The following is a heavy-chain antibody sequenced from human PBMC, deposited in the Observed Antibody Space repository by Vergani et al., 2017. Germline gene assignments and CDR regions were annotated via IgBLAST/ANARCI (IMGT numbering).Heavy chain of an antibody. CDR1: GYSFTSYW. CDR3: ARHFLTYGDYRNGFDP. CDR2: IYPGDSDT. D-gene: IGHD4-17*01. J-gene: IGHJ5*02. Sequence: EVQLVQSGAEVKKPGESLKISCKGSGYSFTSYWIGWVRQMPGKGLEWMGIIYPGDSDTRYSPSLQGQVTISADKSISTAYLQWSSRKASDTAMYDCARHFLTYGDYRNGFDPWGQGTLVTVSS. V-gene: IGHV5-51*01.